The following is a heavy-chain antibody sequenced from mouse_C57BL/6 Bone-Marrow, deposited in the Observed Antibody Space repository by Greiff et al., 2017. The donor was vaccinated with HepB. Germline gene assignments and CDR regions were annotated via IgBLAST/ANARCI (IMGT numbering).Heavy chain of an antibody. J-gene: IGHJ2*01. CDR1: GYSFTGYY. CDR2: INPSTGGT. Sequence: EVQLQESGPELVKPGASVKISCKASGYSFTGYYMNWVKQSPEKSLEWIGEINPSTGGTTYNQKFKAKATLTVDKSSSTAYMQLKSLTSEDSAVYYCARYLNYWGQGTTLTVSS. V-gene: IGHV1-42*01. CDR3: ARYLNY.